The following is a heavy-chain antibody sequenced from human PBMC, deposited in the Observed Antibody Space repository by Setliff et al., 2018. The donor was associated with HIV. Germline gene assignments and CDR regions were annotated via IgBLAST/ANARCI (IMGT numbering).Heavy chain of an antibody. J-gene: IGHJ5*01. CDR3: ARAYRDNVWGSWRQISSWFDS. CDR1: GGSFNEYY. Sequence: SETLSLTCAVYGGSFNEYYWNWIRQIPGKGLEWIGEINHSGSTNYNETLKRRLRISVDTSKNQFSLSLNSVTAADTAVYYCARAYRDNVWGSWRQISSWFDSWGQGNLVTVSS. D-gene: IGHD3-16*01. V-gene: IGHV4-34*01. CDR2: INHSGST.